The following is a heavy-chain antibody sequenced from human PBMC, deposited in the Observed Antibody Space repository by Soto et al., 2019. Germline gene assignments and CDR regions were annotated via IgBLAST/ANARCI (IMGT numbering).Heavy chain of an antibody. CDR2: INPSGGST. V-gene: IGHV1-46*01. Sequence: GASVKVSCKASGYTFIDYYMHWVRQAPGQGLEWMGIINPSGGSTSYAQKFQGRVTMTRDTSTSTVYMELSSLRSEDTAVYYCARARVGYIVRAAFDIWGQGTMVTVS. CDR3: ARARVGYIVRAAFDI. CDR1: GYTFIDYY. J-gene: IGHJ3*02. D-gene: IGHD2-15*01.